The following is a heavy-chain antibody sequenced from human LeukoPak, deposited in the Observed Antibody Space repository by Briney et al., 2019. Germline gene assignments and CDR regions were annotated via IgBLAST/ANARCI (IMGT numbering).Heavy chain of an antibody. CDR3: ARNYYDSSGYYYHGY. CDR1: GFTFSSYG. CDR2: IWYDGSNK. V-gene: IGHV3-33*01. J-gene: IGHJ4*02. D-gene: IGHD3-22*01. Sequence: GGSLGLSCAASGFTFSSYGMHWVRQAPGKGLEWVAVIWYDGSNKYYADSVKGRFTISRDNSKNTLYLQMNSLRAEDTAVYYCARNYYDSSGYYYHGYWGQGTLVTVSS.